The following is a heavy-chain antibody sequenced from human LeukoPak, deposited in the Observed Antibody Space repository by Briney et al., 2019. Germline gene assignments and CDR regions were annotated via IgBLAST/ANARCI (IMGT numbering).Heavy chain of an antibody. J-gene: IGHJ4*02. CDR3: ARGSGGYNRHELPPILFYFDY. V-gene: IGHV3-23*01. CDR2: ISGSGGST. Sequence: PGGSLRLSCAASGFTFSSYAMSWVRQAPGKGLEWVSAISGSGGSTYYADSVKGRFTISRDNSKNTLYLQMNSLRAEDTAVYYCARGSGGYNRHELPPILFYFDYWGQGTLVTVSS. D-gene: IGHD5-24*01. CDR1: GFTFSSYA.